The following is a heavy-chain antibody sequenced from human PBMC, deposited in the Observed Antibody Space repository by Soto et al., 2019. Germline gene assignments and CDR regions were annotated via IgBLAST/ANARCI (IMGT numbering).Heavy chain of an antibody. CDR1: GGSISSGGYY. CDR3: ARWPQLEPRFDY. CDR2: IYYSGST. Sequence: QVQLQESGPGLVKPSQTLSLTCTVSGGSISSGGYYWSWIRQHPGKGLEWIGYIYYSGSTYYNPSLKSRVTTPVDTAKNQFSLKLSSVTAADTAVYYCARWPQLEPRFDYWGQGTLVTVSS. D-gene: IGHD1-1*01. J-gene: IGHJ4*02. V-gene: IGHV4-31*03.